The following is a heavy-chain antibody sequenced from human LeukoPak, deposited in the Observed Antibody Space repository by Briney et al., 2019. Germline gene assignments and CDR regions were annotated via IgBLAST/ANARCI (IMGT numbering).Heavy chain of an antibody. V-gene: IGHV4-34*01. D-gene: IGHD3-10*01. CDR3: ARLRGSYYGDYFDY. CDR2: INHSGST. CDR1: GGSFSGYY. Sequence: SETLSLTCAVYGGSFSGYYWSWIRQPPGKGLEWIGEINHSGSTNYNPSLKSRVTISIDTSKNQFSLKLSSVTATDTAVYYCARLRGSYYGDYFDYWGQGTLVTVSS. J-gene: IGHJ4*02.